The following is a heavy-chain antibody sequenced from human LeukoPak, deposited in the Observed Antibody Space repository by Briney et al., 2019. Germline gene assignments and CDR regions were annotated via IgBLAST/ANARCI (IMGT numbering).Heavy chain of an antibody. CDR1: GFTFSSYW. CDR3: AREALLGRGNRFDP. J-gene: IGHJ5*02. Sequence: PGGSLRLSCAASGFTFSSYWMHWVRQAPGKGLVWVSRINSDGSSTSYADSVKDRFTISRDNAKNTLYLQMNSLRAEDTAVYYCAREALLGRGNRFDPWGQGTLVTVSS. CDR2: INSDGSST. V-gene: IGHV3-74*01. D-gene: IGHD1-26*01.